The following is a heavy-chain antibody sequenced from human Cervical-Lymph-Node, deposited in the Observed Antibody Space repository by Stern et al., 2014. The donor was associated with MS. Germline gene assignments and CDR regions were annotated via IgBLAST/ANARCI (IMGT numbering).Heavy chain of an antibody. V-gene: IGHV6-1*01. D-gene: IGHD6-6*01. CDR3: ARDVSSSPDAFDI. CDR1: GDSVSSNSAT. Sequence: QVQLVQSGPGLVKPSQTLSLTCAISGDSVSSNSATWSWIRQSPSRGLEWLGRTYHRSRWYYDYAISVKSRVPISPDTSKNQFSLRLNSLTPEDTAVYYCARDVSSSPDAFDIWGQGTMVIVSS. CDR2: TYHRSRWYY. J-gene: IGHJ3*02.